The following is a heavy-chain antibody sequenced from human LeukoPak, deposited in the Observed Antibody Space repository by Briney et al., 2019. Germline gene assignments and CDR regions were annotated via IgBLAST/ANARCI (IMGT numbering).Heavy chain of an antibody. J-gene: IGHJ4*02. CDR1: GYTFTSYG. Sequence: ASVKVSCKASGYTFTSYGISWVRQAPGQGLEWMGIINPSGGSTGYAQKFQGRVTMTRDMSTSTVYMELSSLRSEDTAVYYCARDEAATTSSSWYSPFDYWGQGTLVTVSS. V-gene: IGHV1-46*01. CDR3: ARDEAATTSSSWYSPFDY. D-gene: IGHD6-13*01. CDR2: INPSGGST.